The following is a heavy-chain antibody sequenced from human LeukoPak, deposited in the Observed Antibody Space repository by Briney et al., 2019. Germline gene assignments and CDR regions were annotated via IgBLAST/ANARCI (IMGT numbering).Heavy chain of an antibody. D-gene: IGHD1-26*01. V-gene: IGHV3-48*03. J-gene: IGHJ4*02. CDR1: GFTFSSYE. Sequence: GGSLRLSCAASGFTFSSYEMNWVRQAPGKGLEWVSYISGSGSTIYYADSVKGRFTISRDNAKNSLYLQMNSLRAEDTAVYYCARRSGSPTGYWGQGTLVTVSS. CDR3: ARRSGSPTGY. CDR2: ISGSGSTI.